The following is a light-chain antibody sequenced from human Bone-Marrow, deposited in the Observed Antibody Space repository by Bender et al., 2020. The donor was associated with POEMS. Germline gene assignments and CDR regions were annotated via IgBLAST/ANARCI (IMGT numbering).Light chain of an antibody. CDR3: LVWENSVHPV. CDR1: DIGIKS. CDR2: DDN. V-gene: IGLV3-21*02. Sequence: SYVLTQPPSVSVAPGQTATITCGGDDIGIKSVHWYQQRPGQAPVLVVYDDNDRPCGIPERFSGSNSENTATLTISRVEPGDEADYSCLVWENSVHPVVGGGTKLTVL. J-gene: IGLJ3*02.